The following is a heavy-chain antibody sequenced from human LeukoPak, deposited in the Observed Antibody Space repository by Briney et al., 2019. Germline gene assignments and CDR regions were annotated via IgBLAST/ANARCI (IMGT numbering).Heavy chain of an antibody. CDR3: TTLRLALAYGVDV. J-gene: IGHJ6*02. CDR1: GFIFTSYS. V-gene: IGHV3-15*01. D-gene: IGHD5/OR15-5a*01. CDR2: IKSKTDGETT. Sequence: GGSLRLSCAASGFIFTSYSMSWVRQAPGQGLEWIGRIKSKTDGETTEYAAPVKGRFTISRDDSKNTLYLQMNSLKTEDTAVYYCTTLRLALAYGVDVWGQGTTVTVSS.